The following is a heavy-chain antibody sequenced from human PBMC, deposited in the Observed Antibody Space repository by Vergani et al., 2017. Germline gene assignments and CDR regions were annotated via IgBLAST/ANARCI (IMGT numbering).Heavy chain of an antibody. D-gene: IGHD2-2*01. V-gene: IGHV4-34*01. J-gene: IGHJ6*03. CDR1: GGSFSGYY. CDR2: INHSGST. Sequence: QVQLQQWGAGLLKPSETLSLTCAVYGGSFSGYYWSWIRQPPGKGLEWIGEINHSGSTNYNPSLKSRVTISVDTSKNQFSLKLSSVTAADTAVYYCARTVTIESSSSYARPRANYYDMDVWGKGTTVTVSS. CDR3: ARTVTIESSSSYARPRANYYDMDV.